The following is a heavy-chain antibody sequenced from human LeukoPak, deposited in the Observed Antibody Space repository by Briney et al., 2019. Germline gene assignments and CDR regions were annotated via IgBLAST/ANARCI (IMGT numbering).Heavy chain of an antibody. CDR2: ISSSSSTI. CDR3: ARAQYYSDSTGYYYLHY. Sequence: GGSLRLSCVGSGFTFSSYHMNWVRQAPGKGLEWVSYISSSSSTIYYADSVKGQFTISRDNAKNSLYLQTNSLRAEDTAVYYCARAQYYSDSTGYYYLHYWGQGTLVTVSS. D-gene: IGHD3-22*01. V-gene: IGHV3-48*01. J-gene: IGHJ4*02. CDR1: GFTFSSYH.